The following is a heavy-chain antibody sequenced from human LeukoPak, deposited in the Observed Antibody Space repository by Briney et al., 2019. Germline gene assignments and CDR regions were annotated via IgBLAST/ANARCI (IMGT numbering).Heavy chain of an antibody. CDR2: IYPGDSYA. V-gene: IGHV5-10-1*01. D-gene: IGHD6-19*01. CDR1: GYSFTSYW. CDR3: ARCTASSSNDY. Sequence: GESLKISCKGSGYSFTSYWITWVRQTPGKGLEWMGRIYPGDSYANYSPSFQGHVTISADKSISTAYLQWSSLKASDTGMYYCARCTASSSNDYWGQGTLVTVSS. J-gene: IGHJ4*02.